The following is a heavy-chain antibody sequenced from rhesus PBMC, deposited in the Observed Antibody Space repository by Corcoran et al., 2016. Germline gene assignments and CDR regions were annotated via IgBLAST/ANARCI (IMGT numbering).Heavy chain of an antibody. CDR3: AGGTTSDGLDS. CDR2: VKGKGVRP. CDR1: VGPYRSYC. Sequence: QVQLQESGPGPVKPSETLSLTCAVSVGPYRSYCWSWIRQRPGKGLDWIWEVKGKGVRPNSNPSLKSQVTISTATSKIQFSLKLSSVPAADTAVYYGAGGTTSDGLDSWGQGVLVTVSS. J-gene: IGHJ6*01. V-gene: IGHV4-80*01. D-gene: IGHD1-14*01.